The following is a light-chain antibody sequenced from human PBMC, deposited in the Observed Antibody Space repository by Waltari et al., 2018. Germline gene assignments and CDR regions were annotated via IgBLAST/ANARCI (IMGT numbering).Light chain of an antibody. J-gene: IGLJ3*02. CDR1: RSDVGIYYY. Sequence: QSALTQPPSASGSPGQSVTISCTGTRSDVGIYYYVSWYQLRPGKAPKLLIYAVTERPSGVPDRFSGSKSGNTASLTVFGLQTEDEGTYYCGSYAGSKILLFGGGTELTVL. CDR3: GSYAGSKILL. CDR2: AVT. V-gene: IGLV2-8*01.